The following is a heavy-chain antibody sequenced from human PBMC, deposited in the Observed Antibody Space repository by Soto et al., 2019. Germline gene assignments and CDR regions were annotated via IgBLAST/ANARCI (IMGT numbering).Heavy chain of an antibody. Sequence: QVHLVQSGAEVKKPGASVKVSCKASGYTFTNYYIHWVRQAPGQGLEWLGIIRPSGGRTEYAQRFQGRVTMTRDTSTSTVNMELTSLTSEDTAVYYCAREPNVSYYFDHWGQGTLVTVSS. CDR2: IRPSGGRT. V-gene: IGHV1-46*01. D-gene: IGHD2-8*01. J-gene: IGHJ4*02. CDR1: GYTFTNYY. CDR3: AREPNVSYYFDH.